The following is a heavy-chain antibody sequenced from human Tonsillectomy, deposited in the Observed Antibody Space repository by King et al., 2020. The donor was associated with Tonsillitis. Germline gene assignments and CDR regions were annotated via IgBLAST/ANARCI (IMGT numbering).Heavy chain of an antibody. Sequence: VQLVESGGSLVKPGGSLRLSCAASGFTFSSYNMNWVRQAPGKGLEWVSSITSSNNYIYYADSVKGRFTISRDNAKNSLYLQMNSLRAEDTAVYYCARDRTFDTWGQGTLVTVSS. J-gene: IGHJ5*02. V-gene: IGHV3-21*01. CDR3: ARDRTFDT. CDR2: ITSSNNYI. CDR1: GFTFSSYN.